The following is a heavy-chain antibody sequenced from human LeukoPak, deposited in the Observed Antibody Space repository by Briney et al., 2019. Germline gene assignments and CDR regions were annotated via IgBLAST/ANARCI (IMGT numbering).Heavy chain of an antibody. CDR2: SYTSGST. J-gene: IGHJ4*02. D-gene: IGHD2-15*01. CDR1: GGSISSYY. Sequence: PSETLSLTCTVSGGSISSYYWSWLRQPAGKGLEWIGRSYTSGSTNYNPSLKSRVTMSVDTSKNQFSLKLSSVTAADTAVYYCAGGGFDYFDYWGQGTLVTVSS. V-gene: IGHV4-4*07. CDR3: AGGGFDYFDY.